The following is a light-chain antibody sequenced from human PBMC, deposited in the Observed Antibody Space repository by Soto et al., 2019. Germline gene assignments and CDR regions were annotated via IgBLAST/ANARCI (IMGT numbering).Light chain of an antibody. J-gene: IGLJ2*01. Sequence: QSVLTQPPSVSGAPGQRVPISCTWSSSNIGAGHAVHRYQQLPGTAPKLLIHSNNNRPSGVPDRFSGSNSGTSASLAIAGLQADDEADYYCQSYDPTLRTSLFGGGTKVTAL. V-gene: IGLV1-40*01. CDR1: SSNIGAGHA. CDR2: SNN. CDR3: QSYDPTLRTSL.